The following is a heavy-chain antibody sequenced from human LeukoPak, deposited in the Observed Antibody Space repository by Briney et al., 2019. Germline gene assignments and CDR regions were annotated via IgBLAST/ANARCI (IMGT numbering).Heavy chain of an antibody. Sequence: SETLSVTCAVYGESFSGYYWTWIRQPPGKGLEWIGEINHSGSTNYNPSLESRVTISVDTSKNHFSLKLFSVTAADTAVYYCARRLWGTDYWGQGTLVTVSS. CDR1: GESFSGYY. CDR2: INHSGST. J-gene: IGHJ4*02. CDR3: ARRLWGTDY. D-gene: IGHD3-16*01. V-gene: IGHV4-34*01.